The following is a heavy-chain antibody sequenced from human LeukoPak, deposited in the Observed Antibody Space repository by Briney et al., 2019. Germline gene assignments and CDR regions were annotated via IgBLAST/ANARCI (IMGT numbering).Heavy chain of an antibody. Sequence: SQTLSLTCTVSGGSISSGGYYWSWIRQPPGKGLEWIGYIYHSGSTYYNPSLKSRVTISVDRSKNQFSLKLSSVTAADTAVYYCARQEWELLGLDYWGQGTLVTVSS. CDR2: IYHSGST. CDR3: ARQEWELLGLDY. J-gene: IGHJ4*02. CDR1: GGSISSGGYY. D-gene: IGHD1-26*01. V-gene: IGHV4-30-2*01.